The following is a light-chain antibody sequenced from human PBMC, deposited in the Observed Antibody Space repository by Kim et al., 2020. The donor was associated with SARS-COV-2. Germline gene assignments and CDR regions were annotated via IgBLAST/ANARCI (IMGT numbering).Light chain of an antibody. CDR1: QSVSSY. Sequence: SPGDRATLSCRASQSVSSYLAWYQQKPGQAPRLLIYDASNRATGIPARFSGSGSGTDFTLTISSLEPEDFAVYYCQQRSNWPLFTFGPGTKVDIK. J-gene: IGKJ3*01. CDR2: DAS. CDR3: QQRSNWPLFT. V-gene: IGKV3-11*01.